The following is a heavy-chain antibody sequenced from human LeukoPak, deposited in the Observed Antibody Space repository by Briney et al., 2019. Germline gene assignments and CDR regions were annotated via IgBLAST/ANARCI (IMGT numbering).Heavy chain of an antibody. Sequence: GGSLRLSCAASGFTFSSYWMSWVRQAPGKGLEWVANIKQDGSEKYYVDSVKGRFTISRDNAKNSLYLQMNSLRAEDTAVYYCAGGYYGSGSSPNYADYWGQGTLVTVSS. CDR2: IKQDGSEK. V-gene: IGHV3-7*01. J-gene: IGHJ4*02. D-gene: IGHD3-10*01. CDR3: AGGYYGSGSSPNYADY. CDR1: GFTFSSYW.